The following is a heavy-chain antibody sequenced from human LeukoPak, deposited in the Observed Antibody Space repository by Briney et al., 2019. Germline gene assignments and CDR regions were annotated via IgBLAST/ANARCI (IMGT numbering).Heavy chain of an antibody. CDR1: VYTFTSYG. CDR3: ARDLPTYCGGDCYLGFDY. CDR2: ISAYNGNT. V-gene: IGHV1-18*01. D-gene: IGHD2-21*02. J-gene: IGHJ4*02. Sequence: GASVTVSFMASVYTFTSYGISWVRQAPGQGLEWMGWISAYNGNTNYAQKLQGRVTMTTDTSTSTAYMELRSLRSDDTAVYYCARDLPTYCGGDCYLGFDYWGQGTLVTVSS.